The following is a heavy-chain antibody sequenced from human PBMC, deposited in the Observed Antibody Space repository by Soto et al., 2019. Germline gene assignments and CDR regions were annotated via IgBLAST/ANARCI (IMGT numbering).Heavy chain of an antibody. CDR3: ARGALNYYDSSGYYWALYFQH. D-gene: IGHD3-22*01. CDR2: IYYSGST. J-gene: IGHJ1*01. Sequence: SETLSLTCTVSCGSISSYYWSWIRQPPGKGLEWIGYIYYSGSTNYNPSLKSRVTISVDTSKNQFSLKLSSVTAADTAVYYCARGALNYYDSSGYYWALYFQHWGQGTLVTVSS. CDR1: CGSISSYY. V-gene: IGHV4-59*01.